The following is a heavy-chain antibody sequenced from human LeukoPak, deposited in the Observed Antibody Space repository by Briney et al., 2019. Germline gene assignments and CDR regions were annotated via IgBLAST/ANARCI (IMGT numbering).Heavy chain of an antibody. D-gene: IGHD3-16*02. Sequence: TGGSLRLSCAASGFTVSSNYMSWVRQGPGKGLEWVALIYNDGCTHYTDSVKGRCTISRDTSRNTLFLKMNSLRVEASAMYYCVKRLTLGDLSIKGAFALWGQGTMVTVAS. CDR1: GFTVSSNY. CDR3: VKRLTLGDLSIKGAFAL. CDR2: IYNDGCT. J-gene: IGHJ3*01. V-gene: IGHV3-53*01.